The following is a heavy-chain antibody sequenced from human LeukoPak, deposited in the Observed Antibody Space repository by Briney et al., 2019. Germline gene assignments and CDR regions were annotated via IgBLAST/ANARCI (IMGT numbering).Heavy chain of an antibody. D-gene: IGHD3-10*01. V-gene: IGHV4-39*01. CDR1: GGSISSSSYY. CDR2: IYYSGST. CDR3: ASGISYYGSGSQDY. J-gene: IGHJ4*02. Sequence: SETLSLTCTVSGGSISSSSYYWGWIRQPPGKGLEWIGSIYYSGSTYYNPSLKSRVTISVDTSKNQFSLKLSSVTAADTAVYYCASGISYYGSGSQDYWGQGTLVTVSS.